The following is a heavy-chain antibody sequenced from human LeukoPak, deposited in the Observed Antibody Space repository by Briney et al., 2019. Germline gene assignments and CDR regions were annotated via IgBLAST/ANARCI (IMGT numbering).Heavy chain of an antibody. CDR3: SKEDGVVGGNFFDY. CDR2: IWYDGSNK. Sequence: GGSLRLSCAASGFSFSNYGMHWVRQAPGKGLEWVAVIWYDGSNKKHADSVKGRFTISRDNSKNTLYLQMNSLRAEDTAVYYCSKEDGVVGGNFFDYWGQGTLVTVSS. J-gene: IGHJ4*02. D-gene: IGHD1-26*01. CDR1: GFSFSNYG. V-gene: IGHV3-33*06.